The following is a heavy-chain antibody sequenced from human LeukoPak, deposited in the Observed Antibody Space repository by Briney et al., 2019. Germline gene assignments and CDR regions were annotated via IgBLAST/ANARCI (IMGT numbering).Heavy chain of an antibody. CDR2: MNPNSGNT. V-gene: IGHV1-8*03. CDR3: ARGRFGLYVWGSYRYYFDY. J-gene: IGHJ4*02. Sequence: GASVKVSCKASGYTFTSYDINWVRQATGQGLEWMGWMNPNSGNTGYAQKFQGRVTITRNTSISTAYMELSSLRSEDTAVYYCARGRFGLYVWGSYRYYFDYWGQGTLVTVSS. CDR1: GYTFTSYD. D-gene: IGHD3-16*02.